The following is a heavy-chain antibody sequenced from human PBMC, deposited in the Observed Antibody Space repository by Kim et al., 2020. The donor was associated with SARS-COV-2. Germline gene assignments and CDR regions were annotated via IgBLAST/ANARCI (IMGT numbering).Heavy chain of an antibody. Sequence: ADPWKGRFTISRDNSKTTLYLQMNSLRAEDTAVYYCAKASITMIVVAPDYWGQGTLVTVSS. CDR3: AKASITMIVVAPDY. J-gene: IGHJ4*02. V-gene: IGHV3-23*01. D-gene: IGHD3-22*01.